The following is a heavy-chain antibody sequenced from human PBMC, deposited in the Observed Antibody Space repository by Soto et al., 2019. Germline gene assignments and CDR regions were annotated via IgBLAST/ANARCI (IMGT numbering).Heavy chain of an antibody. CDR1: GFTVSSNY. Sequence: PGGSLRLSCAASGFTVSSNYMSWVRQAPGKGLEWVSVIYSGGSTYYADSVKGRFTISRDNSKNTLYLQMNSLRAEDTAVYYCARDARDGVRGVIIKAAFDIWGQGTMVTVSS. D-gene: IGHD3-10*01. CDR3: ARDARDGVRGVIIKAAFDI. CDR2: IYSGGST. J-gene: IGHJ3*02. V-gene: IGHV3-66*01.